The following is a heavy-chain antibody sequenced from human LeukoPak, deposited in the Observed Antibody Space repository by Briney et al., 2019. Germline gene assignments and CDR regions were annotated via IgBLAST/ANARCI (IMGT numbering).Heavy chain of an antibody. CDR1: GYTFTDHA. V-gene: IGHV1-3*01. Sequence: ASVKVSCKASGYTFTDHAMHWVRQAPGQRLEWMGWINAVNGNTKYSQNFQGRVTITRDTSATTAYMELSSLRSEDTAVYYCASGRWLNYWGQGTLVTVSS. CDR2: INAVNGNT. D-gene: IGHD3-22*01. CDR3: ASGRWLNY. J-gene: IGHJ4*02.